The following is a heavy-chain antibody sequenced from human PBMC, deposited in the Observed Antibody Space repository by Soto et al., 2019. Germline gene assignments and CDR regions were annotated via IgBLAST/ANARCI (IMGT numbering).Heavy chain of an antibody. CDR2: ISSSGSTI. D-gene: IGHD3-9*01. CDR3: ARFYYILIGYYPSKFGYYYYMDV. CDR1: GFTFSDYY. Sequence: GGSLRLSCAASGFTFSDYYMSWIRQAPGKGLEWVSYISSSGSTIYYADSVKGRFTISRDNAKNSLYLQMNSLRAEDTAVYYCARFYYILIGYYPSKFGYYYYMDVWGKGTTVTVSS. J-gene: IGHJ6*03. V-gene: IGHV3-11*01.